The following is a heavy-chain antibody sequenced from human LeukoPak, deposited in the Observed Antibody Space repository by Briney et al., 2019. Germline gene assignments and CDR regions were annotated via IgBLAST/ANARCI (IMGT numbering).Heavy chain of an antibody. Sequence: ASVKVSCKTSGYTFTGYYIHWVRQAPGQGLEWMGWINPNSGGTNYAQKFQGWVTMTRDTSISTAYMELSRLRSDDTTVYYCARSQNCGGDCYDQSFDYWGQGTLVTVSS. CDR1: GYTFTGYY. D-gene: IGHD2-21*02. J-gene: IGHJ4*02. CDR2: INPNSGGT. V-gene: IGHV1-2*04. CDR3: ARSQNCGGDCYDQSFDY.